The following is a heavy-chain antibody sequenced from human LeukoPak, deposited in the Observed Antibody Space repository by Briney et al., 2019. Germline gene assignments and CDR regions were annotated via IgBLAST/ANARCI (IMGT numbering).Heavy chain of an antibody. V-gene: IGHV3-33*01. CDR1: GFTFSSYG. Sequence: GGSLRLSCAASGFTFSSYGMHWVHQAPGKGLEWVAVIWYDGSNKYYADSVKGRFTISRDNSKNTLYLQMNSLRAEDTAVYYCARDRDYYGSGSYYNIFDYWGQGTLVTVSS. CDR3: ARDRDYYGSGSYYNIFDY. J-gene: IGHJ4*02. CDR2: IWYDGSNK. D-gene: IGHD3-10*01.